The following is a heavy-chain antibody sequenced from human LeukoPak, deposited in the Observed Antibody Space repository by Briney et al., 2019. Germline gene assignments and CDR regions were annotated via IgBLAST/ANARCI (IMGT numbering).Heavy chain of an antibody. CDR2: VHFSGTT. Sequence: SETLSLTCTVYGASITNYYWGWIRQPPGKALEWVGYVHFSGTTNYNPSLKSRVLILLDTSKNEVSLKVNSVTAADTAVYYCARGYFDSRGYSSPFDFWGRGTLVTVSS. CDR1: GASITNYY. CDR3: ARGYFDSRGYSSPFDF. D-gene: IGHD3-22*01. V-gene: IGHV4-59*08. J-gene: IGHJ4*02.